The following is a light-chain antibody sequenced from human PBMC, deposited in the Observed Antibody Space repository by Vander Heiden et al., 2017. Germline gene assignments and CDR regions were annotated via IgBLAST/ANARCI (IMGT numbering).Light chain of an antibody. Sequence: EIVLTQSPGTLSLSPGERATLSCRASQSVSSTYLAWYQQKPGQAPRLLTYGASSRATGIPDRFSGSGSGTDFTLIISRLEPEDFAVYYCQQDGSSAYTFGQGTKLEIK. J-gene: IGKJ2*01. CDR3: QQDGSSAYT. CDR1: QSVSSTY. CDR2: GAS. V-gene: IGKV3-20*01.